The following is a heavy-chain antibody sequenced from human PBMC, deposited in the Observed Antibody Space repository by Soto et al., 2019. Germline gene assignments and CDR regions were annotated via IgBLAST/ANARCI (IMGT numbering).Heavy chain of an antibody. J-gene: IGHJ3*02. CDR3: ARYDYDI. CDR2: IHHSETT. V-gene: IGHV4-4*02. CDR1: GASVSSTKW. D-gene: IGHD4-17*01. Sequence: SETLSLTCAVSGASVSSTKWWSWVRQSPGKGLEWIGEIHHSETTNYNPSLESRVTISIDKSKNQFSLKLSSVTAADTAVYYCARYDYDIWGQGTMVTVSS.